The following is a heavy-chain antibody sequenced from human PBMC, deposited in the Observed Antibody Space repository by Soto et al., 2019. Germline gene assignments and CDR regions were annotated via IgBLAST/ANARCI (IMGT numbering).Heavy chain of an antibody. CDR3: ATPRSGSREGGLGYYGLDV. Sequence: QVQLVQSGAEVKIPGASVKVSCKASGSSFTNYYMHWVRQAPGQGLDWMGIINRRGGSTNYAQKFQGRVTMTRDTSTSTFYMELSSLKSEDTAVYYCATPRSGSREGGLGYYGLDVWGQGTTVTVSS. V-gene: IGHV1-46*01. D-gene: IGHD3-3*01. CDR1: GSSFTNYY. CDR2: INRRGGST. J-gene: IGHJ6*02.